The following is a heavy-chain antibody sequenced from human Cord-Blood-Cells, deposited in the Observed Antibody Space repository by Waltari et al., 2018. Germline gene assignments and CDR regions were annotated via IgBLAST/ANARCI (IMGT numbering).Heavy chain of an antibody. Sequence: QVQLVQSGAEVKKPGASVKVSCKASGYTFTSYGISWVRQAPGQGLEWMGWSSAYNGNTNYAQKLQGRVTMTTDTSTSTAYMELRSLRSDDTAVYYCAREEAGVGSSSWFDPWGQGTLVTVSS. CDR3: AREEAGVGSSSWFDP. D-gene: IGHD6-6*01. CDR2: SSAYNGNT. CDR1: GYTFTSYG. J-gene: IGHJ5*02. V-gene: IGHV1-18*04.